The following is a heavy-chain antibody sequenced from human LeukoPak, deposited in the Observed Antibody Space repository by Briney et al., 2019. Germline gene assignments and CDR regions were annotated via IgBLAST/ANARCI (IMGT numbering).Heavy chain of an antibody. D-gene: IGHD2-15*01. V-gene: IGHV4-34*01. CDR2: INHRGSP. Sequence: SETLPLTCAVYGESFSAYFWNWIRQAPGKPLEYIGEINHRGSPHYNPSLKTRVSLSVDTSKNQFSLKLTSVTAADTAVYFCARGSSFDGYCSAGACDAGYYDSWGQGTPVTVSS. CDR3: ARGSSFDGYCSAGACDAGYYDS. J-gene: IGHJ4*02. CDR1: GESFSAYF.